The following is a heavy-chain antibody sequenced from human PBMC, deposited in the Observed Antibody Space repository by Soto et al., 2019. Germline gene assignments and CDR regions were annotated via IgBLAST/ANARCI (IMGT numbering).Heavy chain of an antibody. V-gene: IGHV1-18*01. J-gene: IGHJ6*02. CDR2: VSPYSNIT. Sequence: ASVKVSCKASDYIFTTYGISWVRRAPGQGLEWMGWVSPYSNITNYAQKFQGRVTMTTETSTSTVYMELRSLRSDDTAMYCCARNGERDLGLNYYFYYGMDVWGQGTSVTVSS. CDR1: DYIFTTYG. D-gene: IGHD3-10*01. CDR3: ARNGERDLGLNYYFYYGMDV.